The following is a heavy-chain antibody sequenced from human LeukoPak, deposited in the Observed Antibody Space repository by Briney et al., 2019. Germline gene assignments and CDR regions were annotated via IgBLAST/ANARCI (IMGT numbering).Heavy chain of an antibody. CDR1: GFTFSSYA. D-gene: IGHD2-15*01. Sequence: GGSLRLSCAASGFTFSSYAMSWVRQAPGKGLEWVSVISGSGGSTYYADSVKGRFTISRDNSKNTLYLQMNSLRAEDTAVYYCAKDRPSGGSSLHDYWGQGTLVTVSS. CDR2: ISGSGGST. CDR3: AKDRPSGGSSLHDY. V-gene: IGHV3-23*01. J-gene: IGHJ4*02.